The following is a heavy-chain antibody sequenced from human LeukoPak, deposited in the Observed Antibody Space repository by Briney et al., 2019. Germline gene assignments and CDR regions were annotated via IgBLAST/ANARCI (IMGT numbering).Heavy chain of an antibody. J-gene: IGHJ4*02. CDR2: INHSGST. CDR1: GGSIPNNNYY. V-gene: IGHV4-39*07. CDR3: ARKHTYYDSSGYYYVPTRYFDY. Sequence: SETLSLTCTVSGGSIPNNNYYWSWIRQPPGKGLEWIGEINHSGSTNYNPSLKSRVTISVDTSKNQFSLKLSSVTAADTAVYYCARKHTYYDSSGYYYVPTRYFDYWGQGTLVTVSS. D-gene: IGHD3-22*01.